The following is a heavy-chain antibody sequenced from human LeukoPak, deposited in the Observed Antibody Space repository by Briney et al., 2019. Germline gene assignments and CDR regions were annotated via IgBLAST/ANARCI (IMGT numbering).Heavy chain of an antibody. V-gene: IGHV1-69*04. Sequence: SVKVSCKASGGTFSSNAISWVRQAPGQGLEWIGRIIPILGTANYAQKLQGRVTMTTDTSTSTAYMELRSLRSDDTAVYYCARDGVGAPRKGTYWGQGTLVTVSS. CDR2: IIPILGTA. D-gene: IGHD1-26*01. J-gene: IGHJ4*02. CDR1: GGTFSSNA. CDR3: ARDGVGAPRKGTY.